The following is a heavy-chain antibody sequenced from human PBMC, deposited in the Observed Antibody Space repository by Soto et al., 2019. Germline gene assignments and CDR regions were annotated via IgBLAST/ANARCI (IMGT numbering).Heavy chain of an antibody. J-gene: IGHJ6*03. CDR1: GYTFTNYA. Sequence: ASVKVSCQASGYTFTNYAVHWVRQAHGQRLEWMGWINAGNGNTRFSQNLQGRVTITRDTSARTVYMELSSLRSEDTAVYYCARGHLAVVPVASWFYYMDVWGKGTTVTVSS. D-gene: IGHD2-2*01. V-gene: IGHV1-3*01. CDR2: INAGNGNT. CDR3: ARGHLAVVPVASWFYYMDV.